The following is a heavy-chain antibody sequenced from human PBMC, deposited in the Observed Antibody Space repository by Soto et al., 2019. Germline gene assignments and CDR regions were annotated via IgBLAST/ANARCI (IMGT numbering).Heavy chain of an antibody. J-gene: IGHJ3*02. CDR1: GYSFTSYW. Sequence: PGESLKISCKGSGYSFTSYWIGWVRQMPGKGLEWMGIIYPGDSDTRYSPSFQGQVTISADKSISTAYLQWSSLKASDTAMYYCASTHPYIWISSAGKAFDIWGQGTMVTISS. CDR2: IYPGDSDT. CDR3: ASTHPYIWISSAGKAFDI. D-gene: IGHD2-2*03. V-gene: IGHV5-51*01.